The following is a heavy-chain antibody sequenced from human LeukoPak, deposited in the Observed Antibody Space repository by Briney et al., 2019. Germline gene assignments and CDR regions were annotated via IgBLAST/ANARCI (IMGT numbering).Heavy chain of an antibody. Sequence: PSETLSLTCTVSGGSISSYYWSWIRQPPGKGLEWLGYIYYSGSTNYNPSLKSRVTISVDTSKNQFSLKLSSVTAADTAVYYCARASRRRRSRFYFDYWGQGTLVTVSS. V-gene: IGHV4-59*01. CDR1: GGSISSYY. D-gene: IGHD6-25*01. CDR2: IYYSGST. J-gene: IGHJ4*02. CDR3: ARASRRRRSRFYFDY.